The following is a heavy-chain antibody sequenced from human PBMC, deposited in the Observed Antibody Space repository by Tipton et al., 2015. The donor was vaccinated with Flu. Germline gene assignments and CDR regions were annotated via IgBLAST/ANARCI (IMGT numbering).Heavy chain of an antibody. V-gene: IGHV2-5*02. CDR1: GFSLSTGGEA. Sequence: LVKPTQTLTLTCTFSGFSLSTGGEAVGWIRQAPGKALEWLALIYWDDDKRYSPSLKSRLTITKDTSKNQVVLTMTNMDPVDTATYYCVHRRFGELFFGFDYWGQGALITVSS. CDR2: IYWDDDK. D-gene: IGHD3-10*01. J-gene: IGHJ4*02. CDR3: VHRRFGELFFGFDY.